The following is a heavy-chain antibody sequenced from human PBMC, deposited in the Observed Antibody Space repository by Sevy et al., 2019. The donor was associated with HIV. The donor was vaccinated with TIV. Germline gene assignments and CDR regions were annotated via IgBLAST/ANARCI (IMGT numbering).Heavy chain of an antibody. CDR1: GDSISGGYY. Sequence: SETLSLTCTVSGDSISGGYYCGWIRQSPGKGLEWIGSIYHSGNTYYNPSLKSRVTISVDTSKNQFSLKLSSVTAADTAVYYCARDRGGDYVTQLDPWGQGTLVTVSS. V-gene: IGHV4-38-2*02. J-gene: IGHJ5*02. CDR3: ARDRGGDYVTQLDP. D-gene: IGHD4-17*01. CDR2: IYHSGNT.